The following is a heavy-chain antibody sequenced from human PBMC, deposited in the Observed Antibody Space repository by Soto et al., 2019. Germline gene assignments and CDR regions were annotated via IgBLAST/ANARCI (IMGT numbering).Heavy chain of an antibody. CDR2: ISGSGGSP. J-gene: IGHJ4*01. D-gene: IGHD2-15*01. V-gene: IGHV3-23*01. CDR3: AKAGCSGNSCYVPDY. CDR1: GFTINNYT. Sequence: GRSQRRSCAASGFTINNYTVASVRQTPGKGLQSVSSISGSGGSPSYADSVQGRFTISRDNSWNTLTLQMNSLRAEDSATYYCAKAGCSGNSCYVPDYWGHGSLVTVSS.